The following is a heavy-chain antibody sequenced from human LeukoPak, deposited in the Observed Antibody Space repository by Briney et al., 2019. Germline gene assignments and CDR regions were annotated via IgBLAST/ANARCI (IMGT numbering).Heavy chain of an antibody. J-gene: IGHJ3*02. CDR3: ARDFLPLVDDAFDI. D-gene: IGHD2-15*01. V-gene: IGHV3-20*04. CDR2: INWNGGST. Sequence: GGSLRLSCAASGFTFDDYGMSWVRQAPGKGLEWVSGINWNGGSTGYADSVKGRFTISRDNAKSSLYLQMNSLRAEDTALYYCARDFLPLVDDAFDIWGQGTMVTVSS. CDR1: GFTFDDYG.